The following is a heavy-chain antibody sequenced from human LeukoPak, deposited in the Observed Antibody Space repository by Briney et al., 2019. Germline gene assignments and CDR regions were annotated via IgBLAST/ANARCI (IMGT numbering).Heavy chain of an antibody. CDR2: TYYRSKWYN. Sequence: SQTLSLTCAISGDSVSSNSAAWNWIRQSPSRGLEWLGRTYYRSKWYNDYAVSVKSRITINPDTSKNQFSLKLSSVTAADTAVYYCARDFNSGYDAFDIWGQGTMVTVSS. CDR1: GDSVSSNSAA. D-gene: IGHD5-12*01. CDR3: ARDFNSGYDAFDI. J-gene: IGHJ3*02. V-gene: IGHV6-1*01.